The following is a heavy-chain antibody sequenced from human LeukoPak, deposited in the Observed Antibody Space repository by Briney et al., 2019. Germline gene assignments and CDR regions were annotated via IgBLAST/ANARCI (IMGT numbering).Heavy chain of an antibody. D-gene: IGHD2-15*01. J-gene: IGHJ4*02. CDR2: VTYDGNHK. CDR3: ARGSCSGGSCPYDF. CDR1: GLSFSNHG. Sequence: GGSLRLSCAASGLSFSNHGMNWVRQAPGKGLEWVAVVTYDGNHKNYADSVKGRFTISRDNSKNTLYPQMNSLRAEDTAVFYCARGSCSGGSCPYDFWGQETLVTVSS. V-gene: IGHV3-33*05.